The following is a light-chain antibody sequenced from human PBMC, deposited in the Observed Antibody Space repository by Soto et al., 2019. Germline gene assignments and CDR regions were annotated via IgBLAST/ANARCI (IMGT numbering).Light chain of an antibody. CDR1: SSNIGTNY. J-gene: IGLJ1*01. CDR3: CSYAGSYTRV. Sequence: QSVLTQPPSASGTPGQRVTISCSGSSSNIGTNYVYWYKQLPGTAPKLLIYCNDQRPSGVPDRLSGSKSGTSASLAISGLRSEDEADYYCCSYAGSYTRVFGTGTKVTVL. CDR2: CND. V-gene: IGLV1-47*02.